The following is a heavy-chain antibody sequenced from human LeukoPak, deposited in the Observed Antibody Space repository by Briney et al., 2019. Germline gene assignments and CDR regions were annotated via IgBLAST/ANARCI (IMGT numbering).Heavy chain of an antibody. CDR3: ARDRGYTQDY. D-gene: IGHD5-12*01. CDR1: GFTFSTYW. CDR2: IKTDGSST. J-gene: IGHJ4*02. V-gene: IGHV3-74*01. Sequence: GGSLRLSCAASGFTFSTYWMHWVRQAPGKGLVWVSHIKTDGSSTTYADSVKGRFTISRDNAKNTLYLQMNSLRAEDTAVYYCARDRGYTQDYWGQGTLVTVSS.